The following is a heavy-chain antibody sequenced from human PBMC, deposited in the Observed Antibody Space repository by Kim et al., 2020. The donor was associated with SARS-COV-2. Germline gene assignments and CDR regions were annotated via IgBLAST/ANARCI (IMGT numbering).Heavy chain of an antibody. D-gene: IGHD6-13*01. CDR3: ARDSTNWSFDY. V-gene: IGHV1-46*01. CDR2: INTSGDKT. CDR1: GYTFTRHY. Sequence: ASVKVSCKASGYTFTRHYMHWVRQAPGQGLEWMGFINTSGDKTTNIQKFQGRVTMTRDSSTSTVYMELSSLRAEDTAVYYCARDSTNWSFDYWGQGTLVSVSS. J-gene: IGHJ4*02.